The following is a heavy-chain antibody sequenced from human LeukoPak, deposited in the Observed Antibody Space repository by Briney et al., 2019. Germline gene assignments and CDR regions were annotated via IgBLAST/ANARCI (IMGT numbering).Heavy chain of an antibody. CDR3: ARAGFGELVDY. J-gene: IGHJ4*02. CDR2: IYYGGST. Sequence: SETLSLTCTVSGGSISSYYWSWIRQPPGKGLEWIGYIYYGGSTNYNPSLKSRVTISVDTSKNQFSLKLSSVTAADTAVYYCARAGFGELVDYWGQGTLVTVSS. D-gene: IGHD3-10*01. CDR1: GGSISSYY. V-gene: IGHV4-59*01.